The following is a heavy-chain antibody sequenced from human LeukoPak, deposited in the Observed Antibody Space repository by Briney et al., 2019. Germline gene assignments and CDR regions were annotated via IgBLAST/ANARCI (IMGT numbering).Heavy chain of an antibody. CDR2: ISYDGSNK. V-gene: IGHV3-30*04. D-gene: IGHD5-18*01. J-gene: IGHJ4*02. CDR1: GFTFSNFA. Sequence: GRSLRLSCAASGFTFSNFAMHWVRQAPGKGLEWVAIISYDGSNKYYADSVKGRFTISRDNSKNTLYLQMNGLRAEDTAVYYCARVGRGYSFNVYYFDYWGQGTLVTVSS. CDR3: ARVGRGYSFNVYYFDY.